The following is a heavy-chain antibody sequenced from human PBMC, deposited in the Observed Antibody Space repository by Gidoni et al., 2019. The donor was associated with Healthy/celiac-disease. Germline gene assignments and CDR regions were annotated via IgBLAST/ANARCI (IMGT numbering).Heavy chain of an antibody. V-gene: IGHV3-33*01. D-gene: IGHD5-12*01. CDR3: ARGDIVATITYYYGMDV. CDR1: GFTFSSYG. Sequence: QVQLVESGGGVVQPGRSLRLSCAASGFTFSSYGMHWVRQAPGKGLEWVAVIWYDGSNKYYADSVKGRFTISRDNSKNTLYLQMNSLRAEDTAVYYCARGDIVATITYYYGMDVWGQGTTVTVSS. J-gene: IGHJ6*02. CDR2: IWYDGSNK.